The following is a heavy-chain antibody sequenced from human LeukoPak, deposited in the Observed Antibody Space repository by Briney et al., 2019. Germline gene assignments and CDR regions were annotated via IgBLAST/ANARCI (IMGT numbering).Heavy chain of an antibody. CDR2: ISHSGTT. J-gene: IGHJ4*02. V-gene: IGHV4-38-2*02. Sequence: KYSETLSLTCTVSGYSISSGYFWGWIRQPPGKGLEWIGSISHSGTTYYNPSLKSRITISQDTSKNQFSLKVNSVTAADTAAYYCTREEGGTTVDYWGQGTLVTVSS. CDR3: TREEGGTTVDY. CDR1: GYSISSGYF. D-gene: IGHD1-1*01.